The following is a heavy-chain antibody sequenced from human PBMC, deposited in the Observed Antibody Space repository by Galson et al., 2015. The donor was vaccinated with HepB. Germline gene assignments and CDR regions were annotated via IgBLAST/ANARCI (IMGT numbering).Heavy chain of an antibody. J-gene: IGHJ4*02. D-gene: IGHD5-18*01. Sequence: SLRLSCAASGFTFSSYAMSWVRQAPGKGLEWVSAISGSGGSTYYADSVKGRFTISRDNSKNTLYLQMNSLRAEDTAVYYCAKDSPLIQLWPTALFDYWGQGTLVTVSS. CDR2: ISGSGGST. CDR1: GFTFSSYA. V-gene: IGHV3-23*01. CDR3: AKDSPLIQLWPTALFDY.